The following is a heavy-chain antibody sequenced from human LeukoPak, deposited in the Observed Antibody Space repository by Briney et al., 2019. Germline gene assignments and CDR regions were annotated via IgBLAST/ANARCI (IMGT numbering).Heavy chain of an antibody. V-gene: IGHV4-39*01. Sequence: PSETLSLTCTVSGGSISSSSYYWGWIRQPPGKGLEWIGSIYYSGSTYYNPSLKSRVTISVDTSKNQFSLKLSSVTAGDTAAYYCASIAARLGWVDYWGQGTLVTVSS. J-gene: IGHJ4*02. CDR2: IYYSGST. CDR1: GGSISSSSYY. CDR3: ASIAARLGWVDY. D-gene: IGHD6-6*01.